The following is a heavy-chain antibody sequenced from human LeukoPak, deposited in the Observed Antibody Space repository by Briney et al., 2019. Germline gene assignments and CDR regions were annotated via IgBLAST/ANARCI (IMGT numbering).Heavy chain of an antibody. CDR2: IYYSGST. CDR3: AGDHPDYGNAFDI. CDR1: GGSISSGGYY. Sequence: SETLSLTCTVSGGSISSGGYYWSWIRQHPGKGLEWIGYIYYSGSTYYNPSLRSRVTISVDTSKNQFSLKLSSVTAADTAVYYCAGDHPDYGNAFDIWGQGTMVTVSS. V-gene: IGHV4-31*03. J-gene: IGHJ3*02. D-gene: IGHD4-17*01.